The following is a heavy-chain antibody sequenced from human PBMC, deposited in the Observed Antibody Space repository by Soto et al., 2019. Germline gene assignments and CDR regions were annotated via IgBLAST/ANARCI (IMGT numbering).Heavy chain of an antibody. CDR2: MYYNVGT. V-gene: IGHV4-39*07. CDR3: AREVRDNSGWYWDY. J-gene: IGHJ4*02. D-gene: IGHD6-19*01. Sequence: SETLSLTCIVSGSSISSSGYYWGWIRQPPGKGLEWIASMYYNVGTYYNPSLKSRVTISVDTSANQFSLKLTSVTAADTAFYYCAREVRDNSGWYWDYWGQGTLVTVSS. CDR1: GSSISSSGYY.